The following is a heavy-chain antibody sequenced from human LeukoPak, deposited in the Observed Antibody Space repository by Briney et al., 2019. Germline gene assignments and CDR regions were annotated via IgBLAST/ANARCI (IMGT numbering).Heavy chain of an antibody. CDR2: ISAYNGNT. D-gene: IGHD3-22*01. CDR1: GYTFTSYG. J-gene: IGHJ4*02. CDR3: ARDRYYDSSGYPDY. Sequence: ASVKVSCKASGYTFTSYGISWVRQAPGQGLEWMGWISAYNGNTNYAQKLQGRVTMTTDTPTSTAYMELRSLRSDDTAVYYCARDRYYDSSGYPDYWGQGTLVTVSS. V-gene: IGHV1-18*01.